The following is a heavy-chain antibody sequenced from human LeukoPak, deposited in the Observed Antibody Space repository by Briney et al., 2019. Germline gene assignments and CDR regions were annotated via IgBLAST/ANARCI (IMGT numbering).Heavy chain of an antibody. J-gene: IGHJ4*02. Sequence: SETLSLTCTVSGGSISSYYWSWIRQPPGKGLEWIGYIYYSGSTNYNPSLMSRVTISVDTSKNQFSLKLSSVTAADTAVYYCARGEYYDFWSGYYDYYFDYWGQGTLVTVSS. D-gene: IGHD3-3*01. CDR3: ARGEYYDFWSGYYDYYFDY. CDR2: IYYSGST. CDR1: GGSISSYY. V-gene: IGHV4-59*01.